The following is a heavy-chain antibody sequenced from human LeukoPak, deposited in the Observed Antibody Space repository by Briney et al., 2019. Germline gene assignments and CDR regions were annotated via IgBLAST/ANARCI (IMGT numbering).Heavy chain of an antibody. D-gene: IGHD5-12*01. CDR2: INSDGSIT. CDR3: ARVRATFSPHFDN. CDR1: GFTFSSYW. Sequence: GGSLRLSCAASGFTFSSYWMHWVRQAPGKGLMWVSRINSDGSITNYADSVKGRFTISRDNAKNTLYLQMNSLRAGDTAAYYCARVRATFSPHFDNWGQGTLVTVSS. V-gene: IGHV3-74*01. J-gene: IGHJ4*02.